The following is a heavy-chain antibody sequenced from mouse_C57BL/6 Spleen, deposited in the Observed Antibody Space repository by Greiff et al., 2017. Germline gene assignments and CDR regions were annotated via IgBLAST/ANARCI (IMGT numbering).Heavy chain of an antibody. V-gene: IGHV2-2*01. Sequence: VKLVESGPGLVQPSQSLSITCTVSGFSLTSYGVHWVRQSPGKGLEWLGVIWSGGSTDYNAAFISRLSISKDNSKSQVFFKMNSLQADDTAIYYCASPYYYGSSYDGYYAMDYWGQGTSVTVSS. CDR2: IWSGGST. J-gene: IGHJ4*01. D-gene: IGHD1-1*01. CDR1: GFSLTSYG. CDR3: ASPYYYGSSYDGYYAMDY.